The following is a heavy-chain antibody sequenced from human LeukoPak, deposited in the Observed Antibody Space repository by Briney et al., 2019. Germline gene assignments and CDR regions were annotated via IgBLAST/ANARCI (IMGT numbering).Heavy chain of an antibody. V-gene: IGHV3-30*18. CDR3: AKDKD. Sequence: GGSLRLSCAASGFTFSSYGMHWVRQAPGKGLEWVAVISYDGSNKYYADSVRGRFTISRDNSKNTLYLQMNCLRAEDTAVYYCAKDKDWGQGTLVTVSS. CDR1: GFTFSSYG. CDR2: ISYDGSNK. J-gene: IGHJ4*02.